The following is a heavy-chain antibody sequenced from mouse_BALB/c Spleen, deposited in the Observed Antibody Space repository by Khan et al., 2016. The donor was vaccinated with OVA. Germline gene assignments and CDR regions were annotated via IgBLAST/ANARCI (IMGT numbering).Heavy chain of an antibody. D-gene: IGHD4-1*01. CDR2: IYPGSDST. Sequence: QVQLQQPGPELVKPGASVKMSCKASGYTFTDYVMNWVKQRNGQGLEWIGQIYPGSDSTYYNEKFKGKATLTTDRSSNTAYMQLSNQTYEDSAVYFCARAGWDVFAYWGQGTLVPVPA. CDR3: ARAGWDVFAY. V-gene: IGHV1-77*01. J-gene: IGHJ3*01. CDR1: GYTFTDYV.